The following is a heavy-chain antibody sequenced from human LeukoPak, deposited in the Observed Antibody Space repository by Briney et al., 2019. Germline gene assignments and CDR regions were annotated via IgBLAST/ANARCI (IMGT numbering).Heavy chain of an antibody. Sequence: SETLSLTCTVSGGSISSGGYYWSWIRQPPGKGLEWIGYIYHSGSTYYNPSLKSRVTISVDRSKNQFSLKLSSVTAADTAVYYCARDPTTYYYDSRAKGGIWGQGTLVTVSS. J-gene: IGHJ4*02. CDR1: GGSISSGGYY. CDR3: ARDPTTYYYDSRAKGGI. V-gene: IGHV4-30-2*01. CDR2: IYHSGST. D-gene: IGHD3-22*01.